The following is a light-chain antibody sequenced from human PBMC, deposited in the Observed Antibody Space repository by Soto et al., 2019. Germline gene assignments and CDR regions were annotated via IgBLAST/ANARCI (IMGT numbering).Light chain of an antibody. Sequence: QSVLTQPPSVSGAPGQRVTLSCTGSSSNIGAGYDVHWYQQSPGTAPQLLIYDTTYRPSGVPDRFSGSKSGTSASLAITGLQPEDESTYYCQSYDTSLDVVFGGGTKVTVL. V-gene: IGLV1-40*01. CDR1: SSNIGAGYD. CDR2: DTT. CDR3: QSYDTSLDVV. J-gene: IGLJ2*01.